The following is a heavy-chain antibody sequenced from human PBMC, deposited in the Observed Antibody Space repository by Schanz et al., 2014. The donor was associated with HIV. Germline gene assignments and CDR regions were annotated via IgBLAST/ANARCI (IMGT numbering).Heavy chain of an antibody. CDR1: GSFVTYFY. CDR2: VNHSGDA. V-gene: IGHV4-34*02. Sequence: QVQLQQWGAGLLKPSETLSLTCAVYGSFVTYFYWSWIRQSPGKGLEWIAEVNHSGDANHNPSLKSRAPITVDTSKNQSSLKRDSGTAADTAVYYCARAKWPPRNRHFDFWGQGNLVTVS. CDR3: ARAKWPPRNRHFDF. D-gene: IGHD5-12*01. J-gene: IGHJ4*02.